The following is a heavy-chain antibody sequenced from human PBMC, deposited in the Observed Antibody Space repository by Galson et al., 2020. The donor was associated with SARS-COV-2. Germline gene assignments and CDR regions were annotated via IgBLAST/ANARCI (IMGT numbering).Heavy chain of an antibody. CDR3: AKVLKAGTSAEYFQH. CDR2: IRYDGSNK. D-gene: IGHD6-19*01. CDR1: GFTFSSYG. V-gene: IGHV3-30*02. J-gene: IGHJ1*01. Sequence: GGSLRLSCAASGFTFSSYGMHWVRQAPGKGLEWVAFIRYDGSNKYYADSVKGRFTISRDNSKNTLYLQMNSLRAEDTAVYYCAKVLKAGTSAEYFQHWGQGTLVTVSS.